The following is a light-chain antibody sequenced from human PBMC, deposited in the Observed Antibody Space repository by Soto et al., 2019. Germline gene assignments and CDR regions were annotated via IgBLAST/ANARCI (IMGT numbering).Light chain of an antibody. J-gene: IGLJ1*01. CDR2: DVS. V-gene: IGLV2-14*01. CDR1: SRDVGGYNS. CDR3: SSYTTGGSYV. Sequence: QSALTQPASVSGSPGLSIAISCTGTSRDVGGYNSVSWYQQQPGKVPKLMIYDVSNRPSGVSNRFSGSKSGNTASLTISGLQAEDEGDYYCSSYTTGGSYVFGTGTQLNVL.